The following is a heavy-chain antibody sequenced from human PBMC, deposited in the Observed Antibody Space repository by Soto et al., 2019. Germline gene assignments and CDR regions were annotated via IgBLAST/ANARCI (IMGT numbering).Heavy chain of an antibody. CDR3: ARVALYYDILTGYYTGTINYFDY. CDR2: IYYSGST. Sequence: SETLSLTCTVSGGSISSGGCYWSWIRQQPGKGLEWIGYIYYSGSTYYNPSLKSRVTISVDTSKNQFSLKLSSVTAADTAVYYCARVALYYDILTGYYTGTINYFDYWGQGTLVTVSS. V-gene: IGHV4-31*03. J-gene: IGHJ4*02. D-gene: IGHD3-9*01. CDR1: GGSISSGGCY.